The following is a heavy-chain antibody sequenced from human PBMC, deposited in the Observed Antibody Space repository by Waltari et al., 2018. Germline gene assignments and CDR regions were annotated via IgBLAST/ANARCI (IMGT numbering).Heavy chain of an antibody. CDR1: GFTFSSYG. V-gene: IGHV3-33*08. D-gene: IGHD3-22*01. Sequence: QVQLVESGGGVVQPGRSLRLSCAASGFTFSSYGMHWVRQAPGKGLEWVAVIWYDGSNKYYADAVKCRFTISRDNSKNTLYLQMSSLRAEDTAMYYCATGGGGYYDSSGHTHYFDYWGQGTLVTVSS. CDR2: IWYDGSNK. J-gene: IGHJ4*02. CDR3: ATGGGGYYDSSGHTHYFDY.